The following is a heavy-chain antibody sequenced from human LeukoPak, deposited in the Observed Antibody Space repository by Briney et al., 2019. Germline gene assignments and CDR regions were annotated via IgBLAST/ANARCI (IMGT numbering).Heavy chain of an antibody. D-gene: IGHD6-19*01. V-gene: IGHV4-59*01. J-gene: IGHJ3*02. CDR2: IYYSGST. Sequence: SETLSLTCTVSGGSISSYYWSWIRQPPGKGLEWIGYIYYSGSTNYNPSLKSRVTISVDTSKNQFSLKLSSVTAADTAVYYCARDIVAVAATGAFDIWGQGTMVTVSS. CDR1: GGSISSYY. CDR3: ARDIVAVAATGAFDI.